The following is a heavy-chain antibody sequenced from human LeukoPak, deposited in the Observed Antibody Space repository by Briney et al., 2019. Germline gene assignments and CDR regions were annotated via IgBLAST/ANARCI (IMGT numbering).Heavy chain of an antibody. V-gene: IGHV3-23*01. J-gene: IGHJ4*02. CDR2: ISGSGSST. D-gene: IGHD5-18*01. CDR3: AKVPGIQLWSYFDY. CDR1: GFTFSSYA. Sequence: GGSLRLSCAASGFTFSSYAMSWVRQAPGEGLEWVSAISGSGSSTYYADSVKGRFTISRDNSKNTLYLQMNSLRAEDTAVYYCAKVPGIQLWSYFDYWGQGTLVTVSS.